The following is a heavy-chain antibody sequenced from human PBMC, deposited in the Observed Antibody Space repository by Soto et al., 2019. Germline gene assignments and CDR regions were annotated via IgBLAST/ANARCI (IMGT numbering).Heavy chain of an antibody. CDR2: ILYDGSNK. J-gene: IGHJ6*02. D-gene: IGHD2-2*01. CDR1: GFTFSNYG. CDR3: AKSRDAYNFYFYYGMDV. Sequence: GGSLRLSCAASGFTFSNYGMHWVRQTPGKGLEWVALILYDGSNKYYADSVKGRFTISRDNSKNTLYLQVSSLRAEDTAVYYCAKSRDAYNFYFYYGMDVWGQGTTVPVS. V-gene: IGHV3-30*18.